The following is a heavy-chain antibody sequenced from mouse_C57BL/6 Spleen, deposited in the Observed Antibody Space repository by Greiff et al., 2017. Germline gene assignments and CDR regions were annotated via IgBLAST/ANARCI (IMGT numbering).Heavy chain of an antibody. D-gene: IGHD3-3*01. V-gene: IGHV1-26*01. CDR3: ARVGSLAMDY. J-gene: IGHJ4*01. Sequence: EVQLQQSGPELVKPGASVKISCKASGYTFTDYYMNWVKQSHGKSLEWIGDINPNNGGTSYNQKFKGKDTLTVDKSYSTAYMERRSLTSEDSAVYYCARVGSLAMDYWGQGTSVTVSS. CDR1: GYTFTDYY. CDR2: INPNNGGT.